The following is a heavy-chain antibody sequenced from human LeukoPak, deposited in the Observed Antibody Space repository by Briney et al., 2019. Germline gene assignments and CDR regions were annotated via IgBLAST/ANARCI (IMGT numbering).Heavy chain of an antibody. V-gene: IGHV1-2*02. Sequence: GASVKVSCKASGYTFTGYYMHWVRQAPGQGLEWMGWINPNSGGTNYAQKFQGRVTMTRDTSISTAYMELSRLRSDDTAVYYCARVAYGCSSTSCYGGVDYWGQGTLVTASS. J-gene: IGHJ4*02. D-gene: IGHD2-2*01. CDR1: GYTFTGYY. CDR3: ARVAYGCSSTSCYGGVDY. CDR2: INPNSGGT.